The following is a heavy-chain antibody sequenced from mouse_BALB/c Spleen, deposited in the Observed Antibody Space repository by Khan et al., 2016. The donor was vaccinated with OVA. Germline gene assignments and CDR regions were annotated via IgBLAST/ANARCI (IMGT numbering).Heavy chain of an antibody. CDR3: TILGYSYGSTFVY. V-gene: IGHV1-4*01. CDR1: GYPFPNYR. J-gene: IGHJ2*01. Sequence: QVQLQQSGAELPKPGASVKMSCKASGYPFPNYRMHWVKQRPGQGLEWIGYITPSTDYTEYNQRFKDKATLTADKSSSTAYMQRSSLTSEDSSVYYCTILGYSYGSTFVYWGQGTTLTVSS. D-gene: IGHD1-1*01. CDR2: ITPSTDYT.